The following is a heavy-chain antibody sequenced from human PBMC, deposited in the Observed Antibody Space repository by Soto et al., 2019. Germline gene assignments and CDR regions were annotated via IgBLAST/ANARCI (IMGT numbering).Heavy chain of an antibody. D-gene: IGHD6-13*01. J-gene: IGHJ4*02. CDR1: GGSISSSSYY. CDR3: ASYSSSWPIVGFDY. Sequence: SETLSLTCTVSGGSISSSSYYWGWIRQPPGKGLEWIGSIYYSGSTYYNPSLKSRVTIPVDTSKNQFSLKLSSVTAADTAVYYCASYSSSWPIVGFDYWGQGTLVTVSS. V-gene: IGHV4-39*01. CDR2: IYYSGST.